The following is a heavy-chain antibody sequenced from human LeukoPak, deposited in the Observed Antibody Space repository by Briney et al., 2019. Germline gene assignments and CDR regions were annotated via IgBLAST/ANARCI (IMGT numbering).Heavy chain of an antibody. CDR1: GGSFSGYY. CDR3: AREHDYGDSRGFDY. Sequence: SETLSLTCAVYGGSFSGYYWSWIRQPPGKGLEWIGEINHSGSTNYNPSLKSRVTISVDTSKNQFSLKLSSVTAADTAVYYCAREHDYGDSRGFDYWGQGTLVTVSS. J-gene: IGHJ4*02. V-gene: IGHV4-34*01. D-gene: IGHD4-17*01. CDR2: INHSGST.